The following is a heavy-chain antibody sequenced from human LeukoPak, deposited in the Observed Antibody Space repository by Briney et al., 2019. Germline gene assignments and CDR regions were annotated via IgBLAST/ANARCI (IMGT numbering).Heavy chain of an antibody. CDR2: IYHSGST. J-gene: IGHJ5*02. V-gene: IGHV4-38-2*02. CDR3: ARSVFGGGSYSFDP. Sequence: SETLSLTCTVSAYSISSGYSWGWIRQPPGKGLERIGSIYHSGSTYYNPSLKSRVTISVDTSKNQFSLKLSSVTAADTAVYYCARSVFGGGSYSFDPWGQGTLVTVSS. D-gene: IGHD1-26*01. CDR1: AYSISSGYS.